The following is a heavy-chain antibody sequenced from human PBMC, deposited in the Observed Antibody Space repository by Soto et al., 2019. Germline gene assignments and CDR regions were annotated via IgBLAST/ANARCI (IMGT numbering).Heavy chain of an antibody. D-gene: IGHD1-26*01. J-gene: IGHJ3*02. CDR2: IYYSGST. CDR3: ARDIVGATMGAFDI. Sequence: SETLSLTCTVSGGAISSYYWSWIRQPPGKGLEWIGYIYYSGSTNYNPSLKSRVTISVDTSKNQFSLKLSSVTAADTAVYYCARDIVGATMGAFDIWGQGTMVTVSS. V-gene: IGHV4-59*01. CDR1: GGAISSYY.